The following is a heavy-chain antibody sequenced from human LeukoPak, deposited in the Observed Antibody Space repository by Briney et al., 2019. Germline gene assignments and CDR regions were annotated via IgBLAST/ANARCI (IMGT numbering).Heavy chain of an antibody. CDR1: GFTFSGYA. Sequence: PGGSLRLSCAASGFTFSGYAMSWVRQAPGKGLEWVSGLTGRVGNTYYADSVKGRFTISRDNSKNTLSLQMNSLRAEDAAVYYCVKFRGIQHYNYHMDVWGKGTTVTVSS. V-gene: IGHV3-23*01. J-gene: IGHJ6*03. CDR3: VKFRGIQHYNYHMDV. CDR2: LTGRVGNT. D-gene: IGHD3-10*01.